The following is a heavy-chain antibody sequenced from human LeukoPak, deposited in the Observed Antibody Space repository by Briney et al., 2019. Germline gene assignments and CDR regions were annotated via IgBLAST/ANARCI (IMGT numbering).Heavy chain of an antibody. J-gene: IGHJ6*03. D-gene: IGHD2-2*01. V-gene: IGHV1-8*03. CDR2: MNPNSGNT. CDR1: GGTFSSYA. Sequence: ASVKVSCKASGGTFSSYAINWVRQATGQGLEWMGWMNPNSGNTGYAQKFQGRVTITRNTSISTAYMELSSLRSEDTAVYYCARGRRKIVVVPAAPRNYYYYMDVWGKGTTVTVSS. CDR3: ARGRRKIVVVPAAPRNYYYYMDV.